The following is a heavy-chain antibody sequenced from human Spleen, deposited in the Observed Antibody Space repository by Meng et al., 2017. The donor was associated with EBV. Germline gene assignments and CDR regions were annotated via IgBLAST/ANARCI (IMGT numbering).Heavy chain of an antibody. Sequence: EGLLVEVGGAVCQPGGSLRLSFAVSGFRFSRYWMHWVRKVPGKGLVWVSRTNEDGGITNYADSVKGRFTISRDNTKNTLYLQMNSLRAEDTAMYFCSRDLVGADDVWGRGTLVTVSS. J-gene: IGHJ4*02. V-gene: IGHV3-74*01. CDR1: GFRFSRYW. D-gene: IGHD5-24*01. CDR2: TNEDGGIT. CDR3: SRDLVGADDV.